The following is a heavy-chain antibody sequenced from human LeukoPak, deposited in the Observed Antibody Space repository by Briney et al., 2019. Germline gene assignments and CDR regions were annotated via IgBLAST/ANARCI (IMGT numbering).Heavy chain of an antibody. J-gene: IGHJ4*02. Sequence: SETLSLTCTVSGGSISSSSYYWGWIRQPPGKGLEWIGNIYYSGSTYYNPSLESRVTISVDTSKNQFSLKLSSVTAADTAMYFCAKSGGYGLIDYWGQGTLVTVSS. CDR1: GGSISSSSYY. V-gene: IGHV4-39*01. CDR3: AKSGGYGLIDY. D-gene: IGHD1-26*01. CDR2: IYYSGST.